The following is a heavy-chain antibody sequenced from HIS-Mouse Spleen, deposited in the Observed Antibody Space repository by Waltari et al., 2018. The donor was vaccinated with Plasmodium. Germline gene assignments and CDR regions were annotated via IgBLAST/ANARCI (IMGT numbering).Heavy chain of an antibody. CDR3: ARGRVLGTSSGYFDL. Sequence: QVQLQQWGAGLLKPSETLSPTVAVYGGSFSGYYWSWIRQPPGKGLEWIGEINHSGSTNYNPSLKSRVTISVDTSKNQFSLKLSSVTAADTAVYYCARGRVLGTSSGYFDLWGRGTLVTVSS. D-gene: IGHD3-10*01. CDR1: GGSFSGYY. V-gene: IGHV4-34*01. J-gene: IGHJ2*01. CDR2: INHSGST.